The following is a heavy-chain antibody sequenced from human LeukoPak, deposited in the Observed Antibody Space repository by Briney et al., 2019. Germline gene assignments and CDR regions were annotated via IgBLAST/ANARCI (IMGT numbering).Heavy chain of an antibody. Sequence: SETLSLTCAVYGGSFSGYYWSWIRQPPGKGLEWIGEINHSGSTNYNPSLKSRVTISVDTPKNQFFLRLNSVTAADTAVYYCARTGLAPVGGGADYWGQGTLVTVSS. CDR3: ARTGLAPVGGGADY. V-gene: IGHV4-34*01. CDR1: GGSFSGYY. D-gene: IGHD6-13*01. J-gene: IGHJ4*02. CDR2: INHSGST.